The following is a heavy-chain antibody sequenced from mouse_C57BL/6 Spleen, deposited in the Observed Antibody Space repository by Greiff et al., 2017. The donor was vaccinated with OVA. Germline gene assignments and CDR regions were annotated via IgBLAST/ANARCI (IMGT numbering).Heavy chain of an antibody. CDR1: GYTFTSYW. D-gene: IGHD1-1*02. CDR3: AREGMVLPVYFDY. V-gene: IGHV1-55*01. Sequence: QVQLKQPGAELVKPGASVKMSCKASGYTFTSYWITWVKQRPGQGLEWIGDIYPGSGSTNYNEKFKSKATLTVDTSSSTAYMQLSSLTSEDSAVYYCAREGMVLPVYFDYWGQGTTLTVSS. CDR2: IYPGSGST. J-gene: IGHJ2*01.